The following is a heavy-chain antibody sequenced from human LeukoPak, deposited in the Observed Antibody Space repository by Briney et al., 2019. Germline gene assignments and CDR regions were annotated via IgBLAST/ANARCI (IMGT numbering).Heavy chain of an antibody. CDR3: AKDSIAETNIWYYFDY. CDR1: GFTFSSYW. J-gene: IGHJ4*02. D-gene: IGHD6-13*01. CDR2: IKQDGSEK. V-gene: IGHV3-7*03. Sequence: GSLRLSCAASGFTFSSYWMSWVRQAPGKGLEWVANIKQDGSEKYYVDSVKGRFTISRDNAKNSLYLQMNSLRPEDTAMYYCAKDSIAETNIWYYFDYWGQGSLVTVSS.